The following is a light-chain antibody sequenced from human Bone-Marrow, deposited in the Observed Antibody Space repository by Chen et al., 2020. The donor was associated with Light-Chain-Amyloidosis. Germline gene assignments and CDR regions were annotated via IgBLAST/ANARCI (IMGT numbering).Light chain of an antibody. Sequence: SYVLTQPSSVSVAPGQTATIACGGNNIGSTSVNWYQQTPGQAPLLVVYDDSDRPSGIPERLSGSNSGNTATLTISRVEAGDEADYYCQVWDRSSDRPVCGGGTKLTVL. CDR3: QVWDRSSDRPV. V-gene: IGLV3-21*02. J-gene: IGLJ3*02. CDR2: DDS. CDR1: NIGSTS.